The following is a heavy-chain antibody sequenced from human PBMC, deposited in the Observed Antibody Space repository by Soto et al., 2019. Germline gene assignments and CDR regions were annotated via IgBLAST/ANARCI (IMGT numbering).Heavy chain of an antibody. CDR1: GYSFASYW. D-gene: IGHD3-22*01. Sequence: GESLKISCKASGYSFASYWLTWVRQMPGKGLEWMGRIDPSESYTTYSPSFQGHVTISADKSISTAYLQWRSLKASDTAMYYCATYDYDNSGYYRNAFDIWGQGTMATVSS. CDR2: IDPSESYT. J-gene: IGHJ3*02. V-gene: IGHV5-10-1*01. CDR3: ATYDYDNSGYYRNAFDI.